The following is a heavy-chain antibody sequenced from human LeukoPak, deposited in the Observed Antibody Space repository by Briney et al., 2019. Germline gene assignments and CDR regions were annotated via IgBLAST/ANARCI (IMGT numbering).Heavy chain of an antibody. Sequence: GASVKVSCKASGYTFTSYAMHWVRQAPGQRLEWMGWINAGNGNTKYSQKFQGRVTITRDTSASTAYMELSSLRSEDTAVYYRAIQRADYYDSSGYSPYYYYGMDVWGQGTTVTVSS. CDR2: INAGNGNT. CDR3: AIQRADYYDSSGYSPYYYYGMDV. CDR1: GYTFTSYA. D-gene: IGHD3-22*01. V-gene: IGHV1-3*01. J-gene: IGHJ6*02.